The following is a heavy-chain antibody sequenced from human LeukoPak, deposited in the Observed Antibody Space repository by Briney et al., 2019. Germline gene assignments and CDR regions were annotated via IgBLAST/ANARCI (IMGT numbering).Heavy chain of an antibody. CDR1: GYTFTSYA. CDR2: INAGNGNT. J-gene: IGHJ5*02. D-gene: IGHD2-21*02. V-gene: IGHV1-3*01. CDR3: ARGGIVVVTAILHWFDP. Sequence: GASMKVSCKASGYTFTSYAMHWVRQAPGQRLEWMGWINAGNGNTKYSQKFQGRVTITRDTSASTAYMELSSLRSEDTAVYYCARGGIVVVTAILHWFDPWGQGTLVTVSS.